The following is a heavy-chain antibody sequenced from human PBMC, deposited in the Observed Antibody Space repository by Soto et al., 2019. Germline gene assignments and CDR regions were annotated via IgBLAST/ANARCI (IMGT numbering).Heavy chain of an antibody. D-gene: IGHD4-4*01. V-gene: IGHV4-4*02. J-gene: IGHJ6*02. CDR2: IYHSGST. Sequence: SETLSLTCAVSGGSISSSNWWSWVRQPPGKGLEWIGEIYHSGSTNYNPSLKSRVTISVDKSKNQFSLKLSSVIAADTAVYYCAGDYTDYYYGMDVWGQGTTVTVSS. CDR1: GGSISSSNW. CDR3: AGDYTDYYYGMDV.